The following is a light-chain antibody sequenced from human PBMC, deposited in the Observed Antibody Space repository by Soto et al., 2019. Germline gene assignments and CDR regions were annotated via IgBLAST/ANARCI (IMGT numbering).Light chain of an antibody. CDR3: QQYGSSGT. J-gene: IGKJ1*01. V-gene: IGKV1-5*01. CDR2: DAS. CDR1: QSISNW. Sequence: DIQITQSPSSLSASVGDRVTITCRASQSISNWLAWYQQKQGKAPKLLIYDASSLESGVPSRFSGSGSGTDFTLTISRLEPEDFAVYYCQQYGSSGTFGQGTKVDIK.